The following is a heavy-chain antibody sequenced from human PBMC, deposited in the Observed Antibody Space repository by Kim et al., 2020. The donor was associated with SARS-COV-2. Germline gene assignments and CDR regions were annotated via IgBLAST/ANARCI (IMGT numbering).Heavy chain of an antibody. CDR2: INPNSGGT. CDR3: ASGYSSSSGAFDI. D-gene: IGHD6-6*01. J-gene: IGHJ3*02. V-gene: IGHV1-2*06. CDR1: GYTFTGYY. Sequence: ASVKVSCKASGYTFTGYYMHWVRQAPGQGLEWMGRINPNSGGTNYAQKFQGRVTMTRDTSISTAYMELSRLRSDDTAVYYCASGYSSSSGAFDIWGQGTMVTVSS.